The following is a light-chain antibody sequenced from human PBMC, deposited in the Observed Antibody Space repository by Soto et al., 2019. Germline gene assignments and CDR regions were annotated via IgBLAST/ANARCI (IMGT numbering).Light chain of an antibody. Sequence: QSALTQPASVSGSPGQSITISCTGTSSDVGGYNYVSWYQQQPGKAPKIMIYEVSNRPSGGSNRFSGSKSDNTASLTISGLQAEDEAEYYCSSYTSSSTQVFGTGTKLTVL. V-gene: IGLV2-14*01. J-gene: IGLJ1*01. CDR2: EVS. CDR1: SSDVGGYNY. CDR3: SSYTSSSTQV.